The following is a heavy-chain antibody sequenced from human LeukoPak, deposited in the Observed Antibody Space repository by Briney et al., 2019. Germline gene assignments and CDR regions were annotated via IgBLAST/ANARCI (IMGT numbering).Heavy chain of an antibody. J-gene: IGHJ6*02. CDR2: INSDESST. Sequence: GGSLRLSCAASGFTFSEYWMHWVRQTPGKGLVWVSRINSDESSTNYADSVKGRFTISGGNAKNTMYLQMNSLRVEDTAVYYCARGGVFGRNGMDVWAKGPRSPSL. V-gene: IGHV3-74*01. D-gene: IGHD6-13*01. CDR3: ARGGVFGRNGMDV. CDR1: GFTFSEYW.